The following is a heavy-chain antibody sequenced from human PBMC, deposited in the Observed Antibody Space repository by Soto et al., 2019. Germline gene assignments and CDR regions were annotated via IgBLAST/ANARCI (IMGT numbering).Heavy chain of an antibody. CDR2: IRSKANSYAT. D-gene: IGHD3-10*01. V-gene: IGHV3-73*01. CDR3: TRSHLGIWFGELRLQYYYGMDV. CDR1: GFTFSGSA. J-gene: IGHJ6*02. Sequence: PGGSLRLSCAASGFTFSGSAMHWVRQASGKGLEWVGRIRSKANSYATAYAASVKGRFTISRDDSKNTAYLQMNSLKTEDTAVYYCTRSHLGIWFGELRLQYYYGMDVWGQGTTVTVSS.